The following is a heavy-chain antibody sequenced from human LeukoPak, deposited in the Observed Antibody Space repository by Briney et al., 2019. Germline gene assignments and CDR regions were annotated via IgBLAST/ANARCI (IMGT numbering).Heavy chain of an antibody. D-gene: IGHD3-3*02. CDR2: IHNDGST. CDR1: GFIVSSNY. CDR3: AALARDY. Sequence: GGSLRLSCAASGFIVSSNYMTWVRQAPGEGLEWVSVIHNDGSTYYTDSVKGRFTISRDNSKNALYLQMNSLRVEDTAVYYCAALARDYWGQGTLVTVSS. J-gene: IGHJ4*02. V-gene: IGHV3-53*01.